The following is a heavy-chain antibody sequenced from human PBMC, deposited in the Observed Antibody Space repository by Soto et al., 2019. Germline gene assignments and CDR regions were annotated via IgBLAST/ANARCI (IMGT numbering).Heavy chain of an antibody. Sequence: SETLSLTCTVSGGSISSGDYYWSWIRQPPGKGLEWIGYIYYSGSTYYNPSLKSRVTISVDTSKNQFSLKLSSVTAADTAVYYCARRAKADGSGSYYGGAFDIWGQGTMVTVSS. V-gene: IGHV4-30-4*01. D-gene: IGHD3-10*01. J-gene: IGHJ3*02. CDR2: IYYSGST. CDR1: GGSISSGDYY. CDR3: ARRAKADGSGSYYGGAFDI.